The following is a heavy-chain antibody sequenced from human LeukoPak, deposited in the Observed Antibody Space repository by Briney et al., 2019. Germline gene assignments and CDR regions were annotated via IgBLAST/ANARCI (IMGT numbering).Heavy chain of an antibody. J-gene: IGHJ3*02. Sequence: ASVKVSCMASGYIFTSYGISWVRQAPGPGSEWMGWISAYNGNTNYAQKLQGRVTMTTDTSTSTAYTELRSLRSDDTAVYYCARVVDDYGDDDAFDIWGQGTMVTVSS. CDR3: ARVVDDYGDDDAFDI. CDR2: ISAYNGNT. CDR1: GYIFTSYG. V-gene: IGHV1-18*04. D-gene: IGHD4-17*01.